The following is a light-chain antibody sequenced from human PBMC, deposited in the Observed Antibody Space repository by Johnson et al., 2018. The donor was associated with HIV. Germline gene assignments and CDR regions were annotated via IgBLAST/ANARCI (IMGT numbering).Light chain of an antibody. CDR1: SSNIGNAY. J-gene: IGLJ1*01. CDR2: ENN. Sequence: QSLLTQPPSVSAAPGQKVTISCSGRSSNIGNAYVSWYQQLPGTAPKLLIYENNKRPSGIPDRFSGSKSGTSATLGITGLQTGDEADYYCGTWDSSLSVLYVFGTGTKVTVL. CDR3: GTWDSSLSVLYV. V-gene: IGLV1-51*02.